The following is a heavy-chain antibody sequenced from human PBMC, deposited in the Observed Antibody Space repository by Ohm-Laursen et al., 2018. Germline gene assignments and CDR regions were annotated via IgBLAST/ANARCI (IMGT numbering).Heavy chain of an antibody. CDR3: ARDGCSGGSCFAGGVNYYYYNGMDV. CDR1: GGSLSDYF. J-gene: IGHJ6*02. V-gene: IGHV4-34*01. CDR2: VNHSGST. D-gene: IGHD2-15*01. Sequence: SETLSLTCAVYGGSLSDYFWSWIRQPPGKGLEWIGEVNHSGSTNYSPSLKSRVTISVDTSKNQFSLILSSVTAADTAVYYCARDGCSGGSCFAGGVNYYYYNGMDVWGQGTTVTVS.